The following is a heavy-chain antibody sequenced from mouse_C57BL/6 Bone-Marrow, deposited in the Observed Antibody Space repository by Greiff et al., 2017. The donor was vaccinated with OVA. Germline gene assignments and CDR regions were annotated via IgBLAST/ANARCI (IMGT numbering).Heavy chain of an antibody. J-gene: IGHJ2*01. V-gene: IGHV14-2*01. CDR1: GFNITDYY. Sequence: EVQRVESGAELVKPGASVKLSCTASGFNITDYYMHWVKQRTEQGLEWIGRIDPEDGETKYAPKFQGKATITADTSSNTAYLQLSSLTSEDTAVYYCARELSNFYYFDYWGQGTTLTVSS. D-gene: IGHD2-5*01. CDR2: IDPEDGET. CDR3: ARELSNFYYFDY.